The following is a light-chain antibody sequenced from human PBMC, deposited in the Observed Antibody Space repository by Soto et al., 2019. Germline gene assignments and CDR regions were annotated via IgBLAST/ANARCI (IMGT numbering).Light chain of an antibody. Sequence: QSVLTQRPSASGSPGQSVTISCTGTSSDVGGYNYVSWYQQHPGKAPKLMIYEVSKRPSGVPDRFSGSKSGNTASLTVSGLQAEDEADYYCSSYAGSNNLVFGGGTKVTVL. V-gene: IGLV2-8*01. CDR3: SSYAGSNNLV. J-gene: IGLJ2*01. CDR2: EVS. CDR1: SSDVGGYNY.